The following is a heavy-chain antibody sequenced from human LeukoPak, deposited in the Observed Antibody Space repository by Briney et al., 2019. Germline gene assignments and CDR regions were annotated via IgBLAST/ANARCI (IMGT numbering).Heavy chain of an antibody. CDR3: ARSVVGALIYFDY. Sequence: SETLSLTCTVSGGSISSSSYYWGWIRQPPGKGLEWIGSIYFSGSTYYNPSLKSRVTISVDTSKNQFSLKLSSVTAADTAVYYCARSVVGALIYFDYWGQGTLVTVSS. CDR2: IYFSGST. J-gene: IGHJ4*02. CDR1: GGSISSSSYY. D-gene: IGHD1-26*01. V-gene: IGHV4-39*07.